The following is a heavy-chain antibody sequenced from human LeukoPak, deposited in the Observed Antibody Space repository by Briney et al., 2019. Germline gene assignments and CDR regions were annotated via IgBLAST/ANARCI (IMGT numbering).Heavy chain of an antibody. V-gene: IGHV4-31*03. CDR3: ARSSTVSYYYYYGMDV. CDR1: GASISSGGYY. Sequence: PSETLSLTCTVSGASISSGGYYWSWIRQHPGKGLEWIGFIYYSGSTYYNPSLKSRVTISVDTSKNQFTLKLSSVTAADTAGYYCARSSTVSYYYYYGMDVWGQGTTVTVSS. J-gene: IGHJ6*02. CDR2: IYYSGST. D-gene: IGHD4-17*01.